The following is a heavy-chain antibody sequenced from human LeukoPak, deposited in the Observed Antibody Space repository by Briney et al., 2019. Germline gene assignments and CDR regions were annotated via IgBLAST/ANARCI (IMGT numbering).Heavy chain of an antibody. Sequence: GGSLRLSCAASGFTFKSDWMHWVRQAPGKGLLWVSRINSDGSSTIYADSVKGRFTISRDNAKSTLYLQMNSLRVEDTAMYYCARRPTMFRLPLNDAFDIWGQGTMVTVSS. V-gene: IGHV3-74*01. J-gene: IGHJ3*02. D-gene: IGHD3-10*02. CDR2: INSDGSST. CDR3: ARRPTMFRLPLNDAFDI. CDR1: GFTFKSDW.